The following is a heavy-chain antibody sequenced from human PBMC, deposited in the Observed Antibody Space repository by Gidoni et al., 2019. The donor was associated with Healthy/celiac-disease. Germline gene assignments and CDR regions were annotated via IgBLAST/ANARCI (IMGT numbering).Heavy chain of an antibody. CDR3: ARDPNIVVVPAAYEGGWFDP. CDR1: GFTFSSYR. D-gene: IGHD2-2*01. CDR2: ISSSSSYI. V-gene: IGHV3-21*01. Sequence: EVQLVESGGGLVKPGGSMRLPCAAYGFTFSSYRMNWVRQAPGKGLEWVSSISSSSSYIYYADSVKGRFTISRDNAKNSLYLQMNSLRAEDTAVYYCARDPNIVVVPAAYEGGWFDPWGQGTLVTVSS. J-gene: IGHJ5*02.